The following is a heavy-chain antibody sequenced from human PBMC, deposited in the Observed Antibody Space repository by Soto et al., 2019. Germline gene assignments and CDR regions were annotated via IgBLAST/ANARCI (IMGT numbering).Heavy chain of an antibody. CDR1: GVTMSRYA. CDR3: ARDFPGPLGSGHGGSGFDY. J-gene: IGHJ4*02. D-gene: IGHD6-19*01. CDR2: ISYDGSNK. V-gene: IGHV3-30-3*01. Sequence: GGPRVLCCTSSGVTMSRYAMHWVRQAEGGGLDWVAVISYDGSNKYYADSVKGRFTISRDNSKNTLYLQMNSLRAEDTAVYYCARDFPGPLGSGHGGSGFDYWRQGNLVNVSA.